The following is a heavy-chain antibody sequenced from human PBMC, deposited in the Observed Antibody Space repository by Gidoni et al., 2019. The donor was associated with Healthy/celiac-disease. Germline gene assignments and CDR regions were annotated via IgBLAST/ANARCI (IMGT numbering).Heavy chain of an antibody. CDR1: GFTFSRYA. CDR3: AKPYDSSGYYSYYFDY. V-gene: IGHV3-23*01. CDR2: ISGSGGST. Sequence: EVQLLESGGGLVQPGGSLRLSCAASGFTFSRYAMSWVRQAPGKGLEWVSAISGSGGSTYYADSVKGRFTISRDNSKNTLYLQMNSLRAEDTAVYYCAKPYDSSGYYSYYFDYWGQGTLVTVSS. D-gene: IGHD3-22*01. J-gene: IGHJ4*02.